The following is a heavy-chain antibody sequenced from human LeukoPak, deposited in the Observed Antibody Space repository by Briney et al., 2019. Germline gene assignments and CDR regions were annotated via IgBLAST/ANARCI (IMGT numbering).Heavy chain of an antibody. CDR3: ARGSHYYGSGSYSSGTWPLDY. CDR2: ISSSGSTI. J-gene: IGHJ4*02. Sequence: GGSLRLSCAASGFTFSDYYMSWIRQAPGKGREWVSYISSSGSTIYYADSVKGRFTISRDNAKNSLYLQMNSLRAEDTAVYYCARGSHYYGSGSYSSGTWPLDYWGQGTLVTVSS. CDR1: GFTFSDYY. V-gene: IGHV3-11*04. D-gene: IGHD3-10*01.